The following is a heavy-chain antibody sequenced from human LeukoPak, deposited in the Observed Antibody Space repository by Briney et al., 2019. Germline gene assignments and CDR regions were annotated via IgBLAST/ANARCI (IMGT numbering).Heavy chain of an antibody. CDR2: ISGSGGST. J-gene: IGHJ4*02. Sequence: GGSLRLSCAASGFTFNNYAMSWVRQAPGKGLEWVSVISGSGGSTYYADSVRGRFTISRDNSKNTLYLQMNSLRAEDTAVYYCAKQGATAVAAGGDFDYWGQGTLVTVSS. CDR3: AKQGATAVAAGGDFDY. CDR1: GFTFNNYA. V-gene: IGHV3-23*01. D-gene: IGHD6-19*01.